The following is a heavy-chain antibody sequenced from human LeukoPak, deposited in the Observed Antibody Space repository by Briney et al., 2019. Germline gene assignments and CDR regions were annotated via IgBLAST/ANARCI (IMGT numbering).Heavy chain of an antibody. CDR2: INPNSGGT. J-gene: IGHJ6*02. V-gene: IGHV1-2*02. CDR3: ARDVSAGYYGMDV. Sequence: HXXXQAPGQGLEXMGWINPNSGGTNYAQKFQGRVTMTRDTSISTAYMELSRLRSDDTAVYYCARDVSAGYYGMDVWGQGTTVTVSS. D-gene: IGHD3-10*01.